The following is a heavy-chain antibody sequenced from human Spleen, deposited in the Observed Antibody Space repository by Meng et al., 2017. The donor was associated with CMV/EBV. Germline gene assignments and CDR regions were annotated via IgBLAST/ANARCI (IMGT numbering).Heavy chain of an antibody. CDR1: GYTFTGYY. CDR3: ARDAKLLTTIHHYYGMDV. J-gene: IGHJ6*02. Sequence: ASVKVSCKASGYTFTGYYMHWVRQAPGQGLEWMGWINPNSGGTNYAQKYQGRVTMTTDTSTSTAYMELRSLRSDDTAVYYCARDAKLLTTIHHYYGMDVWGQGTTVTVSS. D-gene: IGHD2-15*01. CDR2: INPNSGGT. V-gene: IGHV1-2*02.